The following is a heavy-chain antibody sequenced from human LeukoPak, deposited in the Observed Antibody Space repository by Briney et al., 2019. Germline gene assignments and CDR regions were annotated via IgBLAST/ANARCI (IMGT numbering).Heavy chain of an antibody. Sequence: PGGSLRLSCAASGFSFSSLWMSWVRQAPGKGLEWVANIKQDGNEKFYADSVKGRFTISRDNEKNSLYLQMNSLRLEDTAVYYCVREDRSCYYYWGQGTLVTVSS. CDR2: IKQDGNEK. J-gene: IGHJ4*02. V-gene: IGHV3-7*03. CDR3: VREDRSCYYY. D-gene: IGHD2-15*01. CDR1: GFSFSSLW.